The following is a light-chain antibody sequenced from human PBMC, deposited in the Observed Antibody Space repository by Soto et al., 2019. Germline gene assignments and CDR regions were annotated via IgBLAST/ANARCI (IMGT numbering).Light chain of an antibody. V-gene: IGKV1-39*01. CDR1: QSISSY. Sequence: DIQMTQSPSSLSASVGDRVTITCRASQSISSYLNWYQQKPGKAPKLLIYAASSLQSGVPSRFSGSGSGTDFTLTISSLQPEDFATYYCQQSYSTLGWTFGQGTKVEIQ. J-gene: IGKJ1*01. CDR3: QQSYSTLGWT. CDR2: AAS.